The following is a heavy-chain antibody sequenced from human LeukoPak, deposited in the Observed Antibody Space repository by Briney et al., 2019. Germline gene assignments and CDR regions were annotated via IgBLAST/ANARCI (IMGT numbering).Heavy chain of an antibody. D-gene: IGHD2-15*01. CDR1: GYTFPSYG. J-gene: IGHJ4*02. Sequence: ASVKVSCKASGYTFPSYGFSWVRQAPGQGLEWMGWISTEIGNTNYAQKFQGRVTMTTDTSTSTVYMELTSLRADDTAVYYCARDRYGYCGGGSCFLFDFWGQGTLVTVSS. V-gene: IGHV1-18*01. CDR2: ISTEIGNT. CDR3: ARDRYGYCGGGSCFLFDF.